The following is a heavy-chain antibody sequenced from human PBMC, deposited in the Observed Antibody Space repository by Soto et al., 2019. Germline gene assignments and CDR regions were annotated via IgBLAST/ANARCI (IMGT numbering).Heavy chain of an antibody. CDR3: ARGVFSGSGSFIQGDY. V-gene: IGHV3-74*01. Sequence: EVQLVESGGGLVQPGGSLRLSCAASGFTFSSYWMHWVRQAPGKELVWVSRIKSDGSNINYADSVKCRFTISRDNAKNTLYLQMNSLRAEDTAIYYCARGVFSGSGSFIQGDYWGQGTLVTVSS. J-gene: IGHJ4*02. CDR2: IKSDGSNI. CDR1: GFTFSSYW. D-gene: IGHD3-10*01.